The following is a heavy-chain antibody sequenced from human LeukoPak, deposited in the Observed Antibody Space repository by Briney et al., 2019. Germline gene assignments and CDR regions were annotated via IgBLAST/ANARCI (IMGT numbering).Heavy chain of an antibody. D-gene: IGHD2-15*01. Sequence: ASVKVSCKASGYTFTNYGISWVRQAAGQGLEWMGWISAYNGNTNHAQKFQGRVTMTTDTSTSTAYMELRSLRSDDTAVYYCASIDLVGVFDFWGQGTMVTVSS. CDR1: GYTFTNYG. CDR3: ASIDLVGVFDF. V-gene: IGHV1-18*01. J-gene: IGHJ3*01. CDR2: ISAYNGNT.